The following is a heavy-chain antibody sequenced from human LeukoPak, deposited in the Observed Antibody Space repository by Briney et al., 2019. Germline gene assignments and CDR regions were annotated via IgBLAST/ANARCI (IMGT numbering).Heavy chain of an antibody. J-gene: IGHJ4*02. CDR3: ATLGETNLTVRDGDY. CDR1: GGSISSYY. Sequence: KPSETLSLTCTVSGGSISSYYWSWIRQPPGKGLEWIGYIYYSGSTNYNPSLKSRVTISVDTSKNQLSLKLSSVTAADTAVYYCATLGETNLTVRDGDYWGQGTLVTVSS. V-gene: IGHV4-59*12. CDR2: IYYSGST. D-gene: IGHD3-10*01.